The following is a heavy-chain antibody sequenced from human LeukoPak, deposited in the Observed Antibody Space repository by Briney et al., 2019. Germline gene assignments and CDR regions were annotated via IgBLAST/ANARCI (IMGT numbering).Heavy chain of an antibody. CDR2: INPSSGGT. CDR3: ARDKVGYYDSSVLGY. CDR1: GYTFTGYY. J-gene: IGHJ4*02. V-gene: IGHV1-2*02. Sequence: ASVKVSCKASGYTFTGYYMHWVRQAPGQGLEWMGWINPSSGGTNYAQKFQGRVTMTRDTSISTAYMELSRLRSDDTAVYYCARDKVGYYDSSVLGYWGQGTLVTVSS. D-gene: IGHD3-22*01.